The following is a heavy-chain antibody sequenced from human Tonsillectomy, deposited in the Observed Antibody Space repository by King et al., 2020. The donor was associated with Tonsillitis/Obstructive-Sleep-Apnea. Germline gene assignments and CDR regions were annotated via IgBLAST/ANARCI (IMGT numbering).Heavy chain of an antibody. CDR1: GYTFTSYA. Sequence: VQLVESGSELKKPGASVKVSCKASGYTFTSYAMNWVRQAPGQGLEWMGWINTNTGNPTYAQGFTGRFVFSLDTSVSTAYLQISSLKAEDTAVYYCARDLSSGWWTHPWGYMDVWAKGPRSPSP. V-gene: IGHV7-4-1*02. CDR3: ARDLSSGWWTHPWGYMDV. CDR2: INTNTGNP. D-gene: IGHD6-19*01. J-gene: IGHJ6*03.